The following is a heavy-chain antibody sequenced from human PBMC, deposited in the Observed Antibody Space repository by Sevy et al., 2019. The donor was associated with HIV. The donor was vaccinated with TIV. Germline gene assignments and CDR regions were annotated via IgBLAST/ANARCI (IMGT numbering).Heavy chain of an antibody. V-gene: IGHV3-49*04. CDR2: LKSKGYGGKL. D-gene: IGHD3-16*01. CDR1: GFTFGDYA. Sequence: GGSLRLSCTASGFTFGDYAMSWVRQAPGKGLEWVAFLKSKGYGGKLVHAASVKGRFTMSSYDSKSIAYLQMNDLETEAKGVYYCTRGKGAQSIFDYWGQGALVTVSS. CDR3: TRGKGAQSIFDY. J-gene: IGHJ4*02.